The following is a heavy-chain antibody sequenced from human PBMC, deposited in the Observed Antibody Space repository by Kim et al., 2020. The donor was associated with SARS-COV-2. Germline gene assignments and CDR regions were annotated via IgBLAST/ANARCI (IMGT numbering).Heavy chain of an antibody. Sequence: AQKFQGRVTMTRGTSTSTVYMELSSLRSEDTAVYYCARVFTSPSGQAFDIWGQGTMVTVSS. V-gene: IGHV1-46*01. CDR3: ARVFTSPSGQAFDI. J-gene: IGHJ3*02. D-gene: IGHD3-3*01.